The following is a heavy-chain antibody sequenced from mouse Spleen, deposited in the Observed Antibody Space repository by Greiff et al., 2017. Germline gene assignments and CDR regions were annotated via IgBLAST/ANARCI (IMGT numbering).Heavy chain of an antibody. CDR2: ISNGGSST. CDR3: ARQGYYGNYNAMDY. J-gene: IGHJ4*01. V-gene: IGHV5-12*02. CDR1: GFTFSDYC. Sequence: EVQGVESGGGLVQPGGSLKLSCTTSGFTFSDYCMYWVRQTPEKRLEWVAYISNGGSSTYYPDTVKGRFTISRDNAKNTLYLQMSRLKSEDTAMYYCARQGYYGNYNAMDYWGQGTSVIVSS. D-gene: IGHD2-1*01.